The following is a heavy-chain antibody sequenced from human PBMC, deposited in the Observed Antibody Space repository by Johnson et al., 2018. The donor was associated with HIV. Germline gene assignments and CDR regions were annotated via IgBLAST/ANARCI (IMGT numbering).Heavy chain of an antibody. CDR3: ARPCTWNLYDAFDI. J-gene: IGHJ3*02. CDR2: ISYDGSNK. CDR1: GFTFSSYG. D-gene: IGHD1-7*01. Sequence: QVQLVESGGGVVQPGRSLRLSCAASGFTFSSYGMHWVRQAPGKGLERVAVISYDGSNKYYADSVKGRFTISRDNSKNTLHLQMNSLGAEDTDVYYCARPCTWNLYDAFDIWGQGTMVTVSS. V-gene: IGHV3-30*03.